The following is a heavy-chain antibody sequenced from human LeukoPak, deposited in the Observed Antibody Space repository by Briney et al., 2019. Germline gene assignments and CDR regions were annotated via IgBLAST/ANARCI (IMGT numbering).Heavy chain of an antibody. CDR2: ISGSGART. Sequence: GGSLRLSCAASGFTFSTYAMSWVRQAPGKGLEWVSAISGSGARTYYADPVKGRFIISSDNSKNTLYLEMSSLRAEDTAVYYCARPTKTAMVNGAFDIWGQGTMVTVPS. V-gene: IGHV3-23*01. J-gene: IGHJ3*02. CDR1: GFTFSTYA. CDR3: ARPTKTAMVNGAFDI. D-gene: IGHD5-18*01.